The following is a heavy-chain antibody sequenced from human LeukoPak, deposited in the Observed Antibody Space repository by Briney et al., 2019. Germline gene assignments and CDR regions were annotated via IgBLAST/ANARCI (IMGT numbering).Heavy chain of an antibody. CDR2: ISGSGGST. CDR1: GFTFSSYA. CDR3: AKGSAADMKGLDY. V-gene: IGHV3-23*01. D-gene: IGHD6-13*01. J-gene: IGHJ4*02. Sequence: LPGATLRLSCAASGFTFSSYAMIWLRQAPGKGLEGVSAISGSGGSTYYADSVKGRFTISRDNSKNTLYLQMNSLRAEDTAVYYCAKGSAADMKGLDYWGQGTLVTVSS.